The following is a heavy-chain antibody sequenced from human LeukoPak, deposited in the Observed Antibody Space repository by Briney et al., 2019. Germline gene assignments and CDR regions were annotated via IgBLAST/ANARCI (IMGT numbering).Heavy chain of an antibody. CDR2: ISTRDFI. D-gene: IGHD3-10*01. V-gene: IGHV3-21*01. CDR1: GFTFSSYG. J-gene: IGHJ4*02. Sequence: GGSLRLSCAASGFTFSSYGMHWVRQAPGKGLEWVSAISTRDFINYADSVKGRFTVSRDHAKDSLYLQMNSLRAEDTAVYYCARILGDNGYGSGFFDYWGQGALVTVSS. CDR3: ARILGDNGYGSGFFDY.